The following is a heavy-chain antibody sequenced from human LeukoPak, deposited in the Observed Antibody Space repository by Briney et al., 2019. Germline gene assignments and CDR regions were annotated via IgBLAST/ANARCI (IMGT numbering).Heavy chain of an antibody. J-gene: IGHJ6*02. Sequence: ASVKVSCKASGYTFTSYYMHWVRQAPGQGLEWMGIINPSGGSTSYAQKFQGRVTMTRDTSTSTVYMELSSLRSEDTAVYYCARVGLERRLGRHNYYYYGMDVWGQGTTVTVSS. CDR2: INPSGGST. V-gene: IGHV1-46*01. D-gene: IGHD1-1*01. CDR1: GYTFTSYY. CDR3: ARVGLERRLGRHNYYYYGMDV.